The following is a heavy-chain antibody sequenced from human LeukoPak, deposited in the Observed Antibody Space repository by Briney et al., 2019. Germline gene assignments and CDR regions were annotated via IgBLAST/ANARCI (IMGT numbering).Heavy chain of an antibody. J-gene: IGHJ4*02. CDR3: ARGDHYGDYFFTE. CDR1: RYTFTNYY. V-gene: IGHV1-46*01. D-gene: IGHD4-17*01. Sequence: ASVKVSCKASRYTFTNYYMHWVRQAPGQGLEWMGIIDPSGGSTSYAQKFQGRVTMTRDMSTSTVYMDMSSLRFDDTAVYYCARGDHYGDYFFTEWGQGTLVTVSS. CDR2: IDPSGGST.